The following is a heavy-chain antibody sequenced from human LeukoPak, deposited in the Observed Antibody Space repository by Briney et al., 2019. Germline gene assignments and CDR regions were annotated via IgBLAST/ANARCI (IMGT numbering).Heavy chain of an antibody. Sequence: GGSLRLSCAASGFTFSSYSMTWVRQAPGKGLEWVSSISSSSSYIYYADSVKGRFTISRDNAKNSLYLQMNSLRAEDTAVYYCARGASEGEFDYWGQGTLVTVSS. V-gene: IGHV3-21*01. D-gene: IGHD3-16*01. CDR2: ISSSSSYI. CDR1: GFTFSSYS. J-gene: IGHJ4*02. CDR3: ARGASEGEFDY.